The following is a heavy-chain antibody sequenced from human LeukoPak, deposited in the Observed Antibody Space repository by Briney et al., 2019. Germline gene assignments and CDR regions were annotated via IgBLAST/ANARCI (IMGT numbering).Heavy chain of an antibody. CDR1: GYTFTGYH. CDR3: ARDDRINYDSSGFSDY. Sequence: ASVKVSCKASGYTFTGYHMHWVRQAPGQGLEWMGWINPNSGGTNYALKFQGRVTMTRDTSISTAYMELSRLRSDDTAVYYCARDDRINYDSSGFSDYWGQGTLVTVSS. V-gene: IGHV1-2*02. J-gene: IGHJ4*02. D-gene: IGHD3-22*01. CDR2: INPNSGGT.